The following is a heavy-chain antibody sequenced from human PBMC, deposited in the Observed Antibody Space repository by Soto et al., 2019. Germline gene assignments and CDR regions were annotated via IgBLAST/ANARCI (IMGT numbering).Heavy chain of an antibody. V-gene: IGHV4-59*02. J-gene: IGHJ5*02. Sequence: TLPLNCSAAGGCVSSYYWSWIRPPPGKGPEWSGETYHSGSTNHNPSLKSRVTISVDKSKNQFSLKLGSVTAADTAVYYFARVRETGRGPFGFDPGAQGTLVTVFS. CDR2: TYHSGST. D-gene: IGHD1-1*01. CDR1: GGCVSSYY. CDR3: ARVRETGRGPFGFDP.